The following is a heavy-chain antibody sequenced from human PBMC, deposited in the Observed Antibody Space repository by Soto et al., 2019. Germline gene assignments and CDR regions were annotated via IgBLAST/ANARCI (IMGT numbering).Heavy chain of an antibody. J-gene: IGHJ3*02. V-gene: IGHV3-66*01. CDR3: ASEGGAPTGACDI. D-gene: IGHD3-16*01. CDR1: GFTVSSNY. Sequence: EVQLVESGGGLVQPGGSLRLSCAASGFTVSSNYMSWVRQAPGKGLEWVSVIYSGGSTYYADSVKGRFTISRDNSKNTRKLQRNSLRAEDTGVYYCASEGGAPTGACDIWGQGTMVTVSS. CDR2: IYSGGST.